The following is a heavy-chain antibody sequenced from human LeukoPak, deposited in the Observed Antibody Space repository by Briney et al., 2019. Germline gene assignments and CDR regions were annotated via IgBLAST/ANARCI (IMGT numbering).Heavy chain of an antibody. CDR2: ISGSGGST. CDR1: GFTLNNYA. CDR3: AHISSSWLDY. Sequence: GGSLRLSCAASGFTLNNYAMTWLRQAPGKGLEWVSAISGSGGSTYYADSVKGRFTISRDNSKDTLYLQMNSLRAEDTAVYYCAHISSSWLDYWGQGTLVTVSS. J-gene: IGHJ4*02. V-gene: IGHV3-23*01. D-gene: IGHD6-13*01.